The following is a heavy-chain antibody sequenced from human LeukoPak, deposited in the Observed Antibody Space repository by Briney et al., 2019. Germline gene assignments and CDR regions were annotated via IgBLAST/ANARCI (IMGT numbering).Heavy chain of an antibody. J-gene: IGHJ3*02. CDR1: GFTFSSYS. V-gene: IGHV3-48*01. D-gene: IGHD3-10*01. Sequence: PGGSLRLSCAASGFTFSSYSMNWVRQAPGKGLEWVSYISSSSSSIYYADSVKGRFTISRDNAKNSLYLQMNSLRAEDTAVYYCARSYNSGRGAFDIWGQGTMVTVSS. CDR2: ISSSSSSI. CDR3: ARSYNSGRGAFDI.